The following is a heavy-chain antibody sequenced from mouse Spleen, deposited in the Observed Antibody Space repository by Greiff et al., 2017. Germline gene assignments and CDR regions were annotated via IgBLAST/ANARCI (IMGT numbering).Heavy chain of an antibody. D-gene: IGHD1-1*01. V-gene: IGHV1-64*01. CDR1: GYTFTSYW. J-gene: IGHJ2*01. CDR2: IHPNSGST. CDR3: ARTPYYYGSVY. Sequence: QVQLKQPGAELVKPGASVKLSCKASGYTFTSYWMHWVKQRPGQGLEWIGMIHPNSGSTNYNEKFKSKATLTVDKSSSTAYMQLSSLTSEDSAVYYCARTPYYYGSVYWGQGTTLTVSS.